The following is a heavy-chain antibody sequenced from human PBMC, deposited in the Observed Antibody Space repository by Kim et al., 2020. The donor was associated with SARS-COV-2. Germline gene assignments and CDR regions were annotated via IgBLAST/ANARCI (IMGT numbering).Heavy chain of an antibody. V-gene: IGHV3-9*01. CDR2: ISWNSGII. Sequence: GGSLRLSCEASGFTFGDYPMQWVRHVPGKGMECVATISWNSGIIAYTDSVKGRFAVSRDNAKNSLYMQMNSLRVEDTALYYCAKEALGPPYYYLNVWGKG. D-gene: IGHD7-27*01. CDR1: GFTFGDYP. CDR3: AKEALGPPYYYLNV. J-gene: IGHJ6*03.